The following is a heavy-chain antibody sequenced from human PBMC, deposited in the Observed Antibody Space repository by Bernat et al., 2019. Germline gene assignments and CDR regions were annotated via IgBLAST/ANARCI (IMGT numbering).Heavy chain of an antibody. CDR3: ARDFLRERWLHRLDY. D-gene: IGHD5-24*01. CDR1: GFTFSSYA. CDR2: ISYDGSNK. J-gene: IGHJ4*02. Sequence: QVQLVESGGGVVQPGRSLRLSCAASGFTFSSYAMHWVRQAPGKGLEWVAVISYDGSNKYYADSVKGRFTISSDNSKNTLYLQMNSLRAEDTAVYYCARDFLRERWLHRLDYWGQGTLVTVSS. V-gene: IGHV3-30-3*01.